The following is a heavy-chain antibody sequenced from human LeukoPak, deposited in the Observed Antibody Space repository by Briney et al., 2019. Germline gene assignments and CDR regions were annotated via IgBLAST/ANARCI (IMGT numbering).Heavy chain of an antibody. CDR3: AREIVGGFNPGAY. CDR2: IHRSGST. V-gene: IGHV4-4*02. D-gene: IGHD1-14*01. J-gene: IGHJ4*02. Sequence: SETLSLTCTVSLDSTTSNFWGWVRQPPGKGLEWIGEIHRSGSTNYNPSLQSRVTISIDRSKNQIALELSSVTAADTAVYYCAREIVGGFNPGAYWGQGTLVTASS. CDR1: LDSTTSNF.